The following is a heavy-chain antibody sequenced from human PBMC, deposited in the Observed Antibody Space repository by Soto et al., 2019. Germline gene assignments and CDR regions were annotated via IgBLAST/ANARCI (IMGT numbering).Heavy chain of an antibody. V-gene: IGHV3-30*04. J-gene: IGHJ4*02. Sequence: QVQLVESGGGVVQPGRSLRLSCAASGFSFSSYAMHWVRQAPGKGLEWVAVISFDGSTTYYADSVKGRFTFSRDNPKNTLFPQTYSLRAEATALSFYARGRSTPVLAPGSLCFDSSGQGTPVTVSS. CDR3: ARGRSTPVLAPGSLCFDS. CDR1: GFSFSSYA. CDR2: ISFDGSTT. D-gene: IGHD2-15*01.